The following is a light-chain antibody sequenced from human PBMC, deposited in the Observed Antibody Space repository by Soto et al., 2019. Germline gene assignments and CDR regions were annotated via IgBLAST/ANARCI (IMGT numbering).Light chain of an antibody. CDR3: MQALQTPFT. Sequence: DIVMTQSPLSLPVTPGEPASISCRSSQSLLHSKGYNYLDWYLQKTGQSPQLLIYLGSNRASGVPDRFSGSGSGTDFTLKISGVEAEDVGVYYCMQALQTPFTFGGGTKVEIK. CDR2: LGS. CDR1: QSLLHSKGYNY. J-gene: IGKJ4*01. V-gene: IGKV2-28*01.